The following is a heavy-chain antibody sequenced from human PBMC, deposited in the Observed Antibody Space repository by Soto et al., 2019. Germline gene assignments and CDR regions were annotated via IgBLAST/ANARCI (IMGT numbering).Heavy chain of an antibody. CDR3: ANDLGPCSSINCCCSTNV. CDR2: ISGSGGGT. J-gene: IGHJ6*04. D-gene: IGHD2-2*01. CDR1: GFTFSTHA. V-gene: IGHV3-23*01. Sequence: EVQLLESGGGWVQPGWSLRLSCTASGFTFSTHAMTWVRQAPGKGLEWVSGISGSGGGTYYAEAVKGRFTISRDNSKSTLYLQMNSLRVEDTAKYFCANDLGPCSSINCCCSTNVWGKGTTVTVSS.